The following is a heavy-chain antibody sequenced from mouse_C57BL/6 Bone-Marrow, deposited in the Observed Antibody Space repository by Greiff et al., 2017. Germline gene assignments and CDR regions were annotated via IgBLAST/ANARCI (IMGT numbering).Heavy chain of an antibody. V-gene: IGHV14-4*01. CDR3: TTRAYYSNYLFAY. Sequence: VQLQQSGAELVRPGASVTLSCTASGFHIKDDYMHWVKQRPEQGLEWMGWIDPENGDTEYASKFQGKATITADTSSNTAYLQLSSLTSEDTAVYYCTTRAYYSNYLFAYWGQGTLVTVSA. D-gene: IGHD2-5*01. CDR1: GFHIKDDY. J-gene: IGHJ3*01. CDR2: IDPENGDT.